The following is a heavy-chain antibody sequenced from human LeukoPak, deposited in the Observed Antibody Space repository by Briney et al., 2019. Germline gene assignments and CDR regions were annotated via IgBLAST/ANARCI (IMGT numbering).Heavy chain of an antibody. CDR3: ARDSRALGGYSYGYGY. CDR1: GFTFTDFY. Sequence: GGSLRLSCAASGFTFTDFYMTWIRQAPGKGLEWVSYISSSGTATYYADSVKGRFTISRDNAKNSLYLQMNSLRAEDTAVCYCARDSRALGGYSYGYGYWGQGTLVTVSS. D-gene: IGHD5-18*01. V-gene: IGHV3-11*01. CDR2: ISSSGTAT. J-gene: IGHJ4*02.